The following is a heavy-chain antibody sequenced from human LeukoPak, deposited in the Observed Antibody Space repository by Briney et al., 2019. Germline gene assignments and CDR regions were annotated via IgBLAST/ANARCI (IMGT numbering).Heavy chain of an antibody. D-gene: IGHD1-26*01. CDR1: GFTVSFYA. Sequence: PGGSLRLSCAASGFTVSFYAMSWVRQAPGKGLEWVSVIAGGGSSTYYADSVKGRFTISRDNSKNTLYLQMNSLRAEDTAVYYCAKDVYGSYFWGQGTLVTVSS. CDR3: AKDVYGSYF. V-gene: IGHV3-23*01. J-gene: IGHJ4*02. CDR2: IAGGGSST.